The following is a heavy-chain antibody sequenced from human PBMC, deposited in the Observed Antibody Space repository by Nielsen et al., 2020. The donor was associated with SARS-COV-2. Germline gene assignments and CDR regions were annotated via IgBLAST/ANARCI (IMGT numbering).Heavy chain of an antibody. D-gene: IGHD2-2*01. CDR1: GFTFSSYA. V-gene: IGHV3-23*01. J-gene: IGHJ4*02. CDR2: ISGSGGST. CDR3: ATDIVVVPAALPDY. Sequence: GESLKISCAASGFTFSSYAMSWVRQAPGKGLEWVSAISGSGGSTYYADSVKGRFTISRDNSKNTLYLQMNSLRAEDTAVYYCATDIVVVPAALPDYWGQGTLVTVSS.